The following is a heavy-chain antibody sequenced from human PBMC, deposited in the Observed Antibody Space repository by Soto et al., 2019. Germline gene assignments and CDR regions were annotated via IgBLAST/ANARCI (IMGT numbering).Heavy chain of an antibody. V-gene: IGHV1-2*02. CDR3: VRDTGRSLASVRFDA. Sequence: QVQLVQSGAELKKPGASVKVSCKASGYTFTASYIHWVRQAPGQGLEWMGWINPDSGITNYARKFQGKGTLTGETSISTAYIELNTLKSDDSALYYCVRDTGRSLASVRFDAGGQGTLVTVSS. D-gene: IGHD1-1*01. CDR2: INPDSGIT. CDR1: GYTFTASY. J-gene: IGHJ4*02.